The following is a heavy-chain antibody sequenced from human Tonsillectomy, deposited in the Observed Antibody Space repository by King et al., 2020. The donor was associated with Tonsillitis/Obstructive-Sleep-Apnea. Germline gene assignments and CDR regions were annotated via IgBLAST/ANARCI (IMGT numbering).Heavy chain of an antibody. CDR3: AREVLRDAFDI. J-gene: IGHJ3*02. D-gene: IGHD4/OR15-4a*01. V-gene: IGHV4-59*01. CDR2: IYYTGST. Sequence: QLQESGPGLVKPSETLSLTCTVSGGSISSYYWSWIRQPPGKGLDCIGYIYYTGSTNYNPSLKSRVTISVDTSKNQFSLKLRSVTAADTAVYYCAREVLRDAFDIWGQGTMVTVSS. CDR1: GGSISSYY.